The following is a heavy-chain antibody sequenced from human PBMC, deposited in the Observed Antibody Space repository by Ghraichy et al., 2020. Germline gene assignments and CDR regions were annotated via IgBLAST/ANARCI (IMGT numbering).Heavy chain of an antibody. J-gene: IGHJ6*02. CDR2: ISSSSSYI. V-gene: IGHV3-21*01. CDR1: GFTFSSYS. D-gene: IGHD3-22*01. CDR3: ARDLYYYDSSGYYKSYYYYYGMDV. Sequence: GESLNISCAASGFTFSSYSMNWVRQAPGKGLEWVSSISSSSSYIYYADSVKGRFTISRDNAKNSLYLQMNSLRAEDTAVYYCARDLYYYDSSGYYKSYYYYYGMDVWGQGTTVTVSS.